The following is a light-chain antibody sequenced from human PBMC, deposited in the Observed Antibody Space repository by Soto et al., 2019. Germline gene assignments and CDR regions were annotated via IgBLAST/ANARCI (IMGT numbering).Light chain of an antibody. CDR3: QQYGSSLT. CDR2: GAS. CDR1: QSVSSSY. V-gene: IGKV3-20*01. Sequence: EIVLTQSPGTLSLSPGERATLSCRASQSVSSSYLAWYQQKPGQAPRLLIYGASSRATGIPDRFSGSGSGTDFTLTISRLEPEDFAVYYFQQYGSSLTFVGGTEVEIK. J-gene: IGKJ4*01.